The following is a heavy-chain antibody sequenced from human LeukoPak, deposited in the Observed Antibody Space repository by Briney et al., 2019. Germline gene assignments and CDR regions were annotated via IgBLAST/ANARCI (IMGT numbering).Heavy chain of an antibody. Sequence: GGSLRLSCAASGFTFTSYAMSWVRQAPGKGLEWVSSISGSGGGTYYADSVKGRFTISRDNSKNTLYLQMNSLRAEDTAVYYCAKDRSRYSYGFDYWGQGTLVTVPS. CDR3: AKDRSRYSYGFDY. J-gene: IGHJ4*02. V-gene: IGHV3-23*01. CDR1: GFTFTSYA. CDR2: ISGSGGGT. D-gene: IGHD5-18*01.